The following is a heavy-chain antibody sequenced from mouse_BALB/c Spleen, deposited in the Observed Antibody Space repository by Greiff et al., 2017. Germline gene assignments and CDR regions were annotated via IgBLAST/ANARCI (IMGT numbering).Heavy chain of an antibody. V-gene: IGHV5-17*02. CDR1: GFTFSSFG. D-gene: IGHD1-1*01. Sequence: EVQGVESGGGLVQPGGSRKLSCAASGFTFSSFGMHWVRQAPEKGLEWVAYISSGSSTIYYADTVKGRFTISRDNPKNTLFLQMTSLRSEDTAMYYCARITTVVGAMDYWGQGTSVTVSS. J-gene: IGHJ4*01. CDR2: ISSGSSTI. CDR3: ARITTVVGAMDY.